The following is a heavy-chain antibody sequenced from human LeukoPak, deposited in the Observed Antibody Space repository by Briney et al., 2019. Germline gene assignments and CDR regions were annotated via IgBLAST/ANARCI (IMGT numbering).Heavy chain of an antibody. V-gene: IGHV3-21*01. CDR3: ARGQFIDY. D-gene: IGHD5-24*01. J-gene: IGHJ4*02. Sequence: GGPLRLSCAASGLTFSTYTMSWVRQAPGKGLEWVSSIISTSSYIYYADSVKGRFTISRDNPKNSLYLQMNILRAEDTAVYYCARGQFIDYWGQGTLVTVSS. CDR1: GLTFSTYT. CDR2: IISTSSYI.